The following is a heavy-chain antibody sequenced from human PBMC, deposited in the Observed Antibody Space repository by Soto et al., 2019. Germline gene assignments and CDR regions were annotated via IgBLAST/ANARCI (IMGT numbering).Heavy chain of an antibody. CDR1: GDSISSGDYY. CDR2: TYYSGST. D-gene: IGHD3-10*01. CDR3: GRGRAVGFGDKRAGWYFDL. V-gene: IGHV4-30-4*01. J-gene: IGHJ2*01. Sequence: QVQLQESGPGLVKPSQTLSLTCTVSGDSISSGDYYWSWIRQPPGKGLEWIGHTYYSGSTQYNPSLKRRVTIPEDTSKNQFSLKLSSVTDADTAVYYCGRGRAVGFGDKRAGWYFDLWGRGTLVTVSS.